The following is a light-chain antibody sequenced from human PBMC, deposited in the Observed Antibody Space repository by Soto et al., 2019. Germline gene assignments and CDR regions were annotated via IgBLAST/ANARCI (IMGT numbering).Light chain of an antibody. CDR1: QRGSTSY. V-gene: IGKV3-20*01. CDR2: ATS. Sequence: EIVLTQSPGTLSLSPGEGATLSCRASQRGSTSYFAWYQQKPGQAPRLLIYATSNRATDIQDRFSGSGSGTDFSLTISRLEPEDCAVYYCHQYGASPFTVGGGTKVEIK. J-gene: IGKJ4*01. CDR3: HQYGASPFT.